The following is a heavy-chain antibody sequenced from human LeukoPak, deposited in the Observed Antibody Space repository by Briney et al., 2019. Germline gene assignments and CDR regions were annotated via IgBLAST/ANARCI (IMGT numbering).Heavy chain of an antibody. V-gene: IGHV1-69*05. Sequence: SVKVSCKASGGTFSSYAISWVRQAPGQGLEWMGRIIPIFGTANYAQKFQGRVTITTDESTSTAYMELSSLRSEDTAVYYCARAKYYGDYGFDYWGQGTLVTVSS. J-gene: IGHJ4*02. CDR3: ARAKYYGDYGFDY. CDR2: IIPIFGTA. CDR1: GGTFSSYA. D-gene: IGHD4-17*01.